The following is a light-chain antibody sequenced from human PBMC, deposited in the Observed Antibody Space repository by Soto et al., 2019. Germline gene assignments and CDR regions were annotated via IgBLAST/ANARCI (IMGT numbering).Light chain of an antibody. CDR2: WAS. CDR3: QQYYSTLT. V-gene: IGKV4-1*01. Sequence: IVMTQSPDSLAVSLGERATINCKSSQSVLYSSNNKNYLAWYQQKPGQPPKLLIYWASTRESGVPDRFSGSGSGTDFTLTISSLQAEDVAVYYCQQYYSTLTFGQGTKVDIK. CDR1: QSVLYSSNNKNY. J-gene: IGKJ1*01.